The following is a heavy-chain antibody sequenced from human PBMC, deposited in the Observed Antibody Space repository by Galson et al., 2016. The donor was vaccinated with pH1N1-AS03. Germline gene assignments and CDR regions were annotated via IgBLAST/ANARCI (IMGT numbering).Heavy chain of an antibody. J-gene: IGHJ4*02. D-gene: IGHD3-3*01. V-gene: IGHV1-69*10. CDR1: GGTFSSYG. CDR3: ATIFGRLSYAY. Sequence: SVKVSCKASGGTFSSYGISWVRQTPGQGLEWMGSIIPLLDKADYAQRFQGRVTITADESASTVNMELSGLRSEDSAVYYCATIFGRLSYAYWGQGALVTVSS. CDR2: IIPLLDKA.